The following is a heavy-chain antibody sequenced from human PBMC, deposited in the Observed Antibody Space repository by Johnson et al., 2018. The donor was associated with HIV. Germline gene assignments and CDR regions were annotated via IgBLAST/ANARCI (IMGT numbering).Heavy chain of an antibody. Sequence: VQLVESGGGLVQPGRSLRLSCAASGFTFDDYAMHWVRQAPGKGLEWVSGISWNSGSIAYADSVKGRFTISRDNAKNSLYVQMNSLRAEDTAVYYCARVGDSSSSLGAFDIWGQGTMVTVSS. D-gene: IGHD6-6*01. CDR3: ARVGDSSSSLGAFDI. V-gene: IGHV3-9*01. J-gene: IGHJ3*02. CDR1: GFTFDDYA. CDR2: ISWNSGSI.